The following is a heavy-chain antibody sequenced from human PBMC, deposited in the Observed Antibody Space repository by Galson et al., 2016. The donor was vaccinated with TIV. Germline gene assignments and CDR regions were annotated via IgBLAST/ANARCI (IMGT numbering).Heavy chain of an antibody. CDR1: ALTASDNY. D-gene: IGHD2-2*01. J-gene: IGHJ6*02. Sequence: SLRLSCAASALTASDNYMTWVRQAPGKGLEWVAIMSSSGSLNYADFVRGRFTVSRDNSKNTLYLQMNRLRTDDTAIYYCTRERQFCSNNCYLSYYYGMDVWGQGTTVTVSS. V-gene: IGHV3-66*03. CDR3: TRERQFCSNNCYLSYYYGMDV. CDR2: MSSSGSL.